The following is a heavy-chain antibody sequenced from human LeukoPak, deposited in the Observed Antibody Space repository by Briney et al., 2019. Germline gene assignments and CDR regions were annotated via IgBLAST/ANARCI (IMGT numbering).Heavy chain of an antibody. Sequence: PGGSLRLSCAASGFTFSSYWMSWVRQAPGKGLEWVAFIRSDGSSEFYVDSVKGRFTISRDSSRNTLYLQMNSLRAEDTAVYYCATPRGGKLLLDAFDMWGQGTMVTVSS. CDR2: IRSDGSSE. V-gene: IGHV3-30*02. CDR3: ATPRGGKLLLDAFDM. CDR1: GFTFSSYW. D-gene: IGHD3-10*01. J-gene: IGHJ3*02.